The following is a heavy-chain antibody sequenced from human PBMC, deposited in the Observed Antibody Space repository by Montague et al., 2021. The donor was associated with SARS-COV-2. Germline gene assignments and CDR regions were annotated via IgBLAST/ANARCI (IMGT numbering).Heavy chain of an antibody. J-gene: IGHJ5*02. Sequence: TLSLTCTVSGGSICSSSYYWGWIRQPPGTGLEWIGSIYYSGSTYYNPSLKSRVTISVDTSKNQFSLKLSSVTAADTAVYYCARQGDQLLLEYWFDPWGQGTLVTVSS. D-gene: IGHD2-2*01. CDR3: ARQGDQLLLEYWFDP. CDR1: GGSICSSSYY. CDR2: IYYSGST. V-gene: IGHV4-39*01.